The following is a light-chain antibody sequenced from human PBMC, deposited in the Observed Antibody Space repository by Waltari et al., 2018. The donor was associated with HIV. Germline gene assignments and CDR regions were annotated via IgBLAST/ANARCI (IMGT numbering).Light chain of an antibody. J-gene: IGKJ1*01. CDR1: QSVLYSSNNKNY. CDR2: WAS. V-gene: IGKV4-1*01. Sequence: DIVMTQSPDSLVVSLGERATINCKSSQSVLYSSNNKNYLAWYQQKLGQPPKLLIYWASTRESGVPDQFSGSGSGTDFTLTISSLQAEDVAVYYCQQYYSTPLTFGQGTKVEIK. CDR3: QQYYSTPLT.